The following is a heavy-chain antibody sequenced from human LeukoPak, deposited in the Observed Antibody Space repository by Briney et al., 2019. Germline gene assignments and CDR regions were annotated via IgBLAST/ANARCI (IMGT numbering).Heavy chain of an antibody. D-gene: IGHD4-17*01. CDR2: ITTSSSHV. CDR1: GFAFSSYS. J-gene: IGHJ4*02. Sequence: GGSLRLSCAASGFAFSSYSMNWIRQAPGKGLEWVSSITTSSSHVYYADSVKGRFTIPRDNAKNSLYLQMNSLRAEDTAVYYCASLMTSVTIPDYWGQGTLVTVSS. V-gene: IGHV3-21*01. CDR3: ASLMTSVTIPDY.